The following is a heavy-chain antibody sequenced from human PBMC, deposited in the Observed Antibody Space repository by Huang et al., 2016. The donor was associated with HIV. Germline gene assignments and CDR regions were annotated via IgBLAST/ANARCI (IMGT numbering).Heavy chain of an antibody. CDR3: ARYYCTGGNCYSDY. D-gene: IGHD2-8*02. CDR2: INTDSGNP. V-gene: IGHV7-4-1*02. CDR1: GYALTNYG. J-gene: IGHJ4*02. Sequence: QVQLVQSGSELKKPGASVKVSCKPSGYALTNYGLNWVRQAPGQGLEGMGWINTDSGNPMYAQGFTGRFVFSLDTSVSTAYLQISSLKADDTAIYYCARYYCTGGNCYSDYWGQGTLVTVSS.